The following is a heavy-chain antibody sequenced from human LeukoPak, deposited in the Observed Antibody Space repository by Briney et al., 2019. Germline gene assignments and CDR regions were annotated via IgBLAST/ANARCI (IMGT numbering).Heavy chain of an antibody. D-gene: IGHD2-2*01. CDR3: ARSDVVTRNYYSYVDV. J-gene: IGHJ6*03. CDR1: GFTFSSYA. V-gene: IGHV3-23*01. CDR2: ISSSGGST. Sequence: GGSLRLSCAASGFTFSSYAMSWVRQAPGKGLEWVSTISSSGGSTYYPDSVKGRFTISKYTSKNTLFLQMNSLRAEDTAVYYCARSDVVTRNYYSYVDVWGKGTTVTVSS.